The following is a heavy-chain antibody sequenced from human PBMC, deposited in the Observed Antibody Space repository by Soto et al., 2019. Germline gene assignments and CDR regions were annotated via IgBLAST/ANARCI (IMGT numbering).Heavy chain of an antibody. D-gene: IGHD2-8*01. CDR2: IWYDGSNK. Sequence: PGGSLRLSCAASGFTFSSYGMHWVRQAPGKGLEWVAVIWYDGSNKYYADSVKGRFTISRDNSKNTLYLQMNSLRAEDTAVYYCARDSRRDCTNGVCYRGYYFDYWGQGTLVTVSS. J-gene: IGHJ4*02. V-gene: IGHV3-33*01. CDR3: ARDSRRDCTNGVCYRGYYFDY. CDR1: GFTFSSYG.